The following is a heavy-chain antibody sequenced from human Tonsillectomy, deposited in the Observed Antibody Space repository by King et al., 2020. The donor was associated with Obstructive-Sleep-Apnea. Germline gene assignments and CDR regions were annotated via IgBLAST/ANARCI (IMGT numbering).Heavy chain of an antibody. CDR2: ISGNGGST. V-gene: IGHV3-23*04. D-gene: IGHD4/OR15-4a*01. CDR1: GFTFRSFA. CDR3: AKGPFDYDPFDY. J-gene: IGHJ4*02. Sequence: VQLVESGGGLVQPGGSLRLSCAASGFTFRSFAVMWVRQAPGKGLEWVSSISGNGGSTYYADSVKGRFSIYRDNSKNTAGLQMNSLRAEDTAVYYCAKGPFDYDPFDYWGQGTLVTVSS.